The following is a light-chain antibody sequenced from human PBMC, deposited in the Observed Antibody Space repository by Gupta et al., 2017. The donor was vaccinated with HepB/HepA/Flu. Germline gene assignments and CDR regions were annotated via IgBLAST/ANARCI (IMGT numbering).Light chain of an antibody. V-gene: IGKV1-9*01. CDR1: QGISSY. CDR3: QQLNCHPLT. Sequence: DIQLTQSPSFLSASVGDRVTITCRASQGISSYLAWYQQQPGKAPKLLIYAASTLQSGVPSRFSGSGSGKEFTLTSSSLQPEDFATYYWQQLNCHPLTFGGGTKVEIK. J-gene: IGKJ4*01. CDR2: AAS.